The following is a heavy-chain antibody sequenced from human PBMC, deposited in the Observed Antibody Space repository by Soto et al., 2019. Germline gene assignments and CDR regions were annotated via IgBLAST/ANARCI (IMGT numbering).Heavy chain of an antibody. Sequence: ASVKVSCKASGYTFTGFYIHWVRQAPGQGLEWMGWVNPNSGGAHYAQKFRGRVTMTRDTSVTSAYMEVTRLRSDDTAVYYCARANSGDDDEFDYWGQGTPVTVSS. CDR3: ARANSGDDDEFDY. V-gene: IGHV1-2*02. CDR2: VNPNSGGA. J-gene: IGHJ4*02. D-gene: IGHD5-12*01. CDR1: GYTFTGFY.